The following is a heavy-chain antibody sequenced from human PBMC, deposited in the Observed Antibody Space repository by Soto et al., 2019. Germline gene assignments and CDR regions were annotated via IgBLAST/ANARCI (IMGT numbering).Heavy chain of an antibody. J-gene: IGHJ4*02. Sequence: QVQLQQWGAGLLKPSETLSLTCAVSGGAFSDFYWPWIRQLPGKGLEWIGEINHIGYTNYNPSLESRVAISVDASKNQCSLSLRSVTAAYTAVYCCGPRGAVAPRGYWGQGTLVTVSS. CDR1: GGAFSDFY. CDR3: GPRGAVAPRGY. CDR2: INHIGYT. D-gene: IGHD2-15*01. V-gene: IGHV4-34*02.